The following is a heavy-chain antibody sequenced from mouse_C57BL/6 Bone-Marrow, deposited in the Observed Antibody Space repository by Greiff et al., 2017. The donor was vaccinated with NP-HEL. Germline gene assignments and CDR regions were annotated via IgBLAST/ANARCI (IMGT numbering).Heavy chain of an antibody. V-gene: IGHV1-55*01. D-gene: IGHD2-4*01. CDR1: GYTFTSYW. J-gene: IGHJ3*01. Sequence: QVQLQQPGAELVKPGASVKMSCKASGYTFTSYWITWVKQRPGQGLEWIGDIYPGSGSTNYNEKFKSKATLTVDTSSSTAYMQLSSLTSEDSAVYYCAKGVYYDYEFAYWGQGTLVTVSA. CDR2: IYPGSGST. CDR3: AKGVYYDYEFAY.